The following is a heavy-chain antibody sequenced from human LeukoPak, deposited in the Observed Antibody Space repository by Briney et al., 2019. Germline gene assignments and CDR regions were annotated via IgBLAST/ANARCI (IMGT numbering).Heavy chain of an antibody. CDR2: ISPSNGVK. D-gene: IGHD5-18*01. V-gene: IGHV1-18*01. Sequence: ASAKVSCKASGDTFSNFPVTWVRQAPGQGREWVGWISPSNGVKTYAQQFQGRVTLTTDTSTSTVYLDLRSLRSDDTALYYCTRGGYSYGSLRHWGQGTLVTVSS. CDR3: TRGGYSYGSLRH. CDR1: GDTFSNFP. J-gene: IGHJ4*02.